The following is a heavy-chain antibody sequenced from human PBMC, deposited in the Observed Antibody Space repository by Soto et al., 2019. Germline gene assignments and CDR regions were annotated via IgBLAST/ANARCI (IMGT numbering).Heavy chain of an antibody. J-gene: IGHJ5*02. CDR3: ARHGKRTIRPFNGFDP. CDR2: MYYSGTT. CDR1: GGSISSSSYF. D-gene: IGHD1-26*01. V-gene: IGHV4-39*01. Sequence: QLQLQESGPGLVKPSETLSLTCTVSGGSISSSSYFWGWIRQPPGKGLEWIGSMYYSGTTYYNPSLKDRVPIPVDPSKTHFSRKLSSVTAADRVVYYCARHGKRTIRPFNGFDPWGQETLVTVSS.